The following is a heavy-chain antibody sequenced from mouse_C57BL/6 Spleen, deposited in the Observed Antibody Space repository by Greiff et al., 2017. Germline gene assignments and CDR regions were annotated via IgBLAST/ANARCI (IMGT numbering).Heavy chain of an antibody. D-gene: IGHD2-13*01. Sequence: EVQLVESGGGLVKPGGSLKLSCAASGFTFSSYAMSWVRQTPEKRLEWVATISDGGSYTYYPDNVKGRFTISRANAKTHLYLQMSRLKAEDTAMYYCAGGTRYCDVWGTGTTVSV. V-gene: IGHV5-4*01. CDR3: AGGTRYCDV. CDR2: ISDGGSYT. J-gene: IGHJ1*03. CDR1: GFTFSSYA.